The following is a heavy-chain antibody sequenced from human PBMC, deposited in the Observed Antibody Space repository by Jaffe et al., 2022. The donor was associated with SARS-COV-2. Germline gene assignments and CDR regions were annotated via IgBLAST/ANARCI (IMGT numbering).Heavy chain of an antibody. V-gene: IGHV4-61*02. D-gene: IGHD3-22*01. CDR3: ARDNFYNSRGYYYLDAFDL. Sequence: QMHLQETGPGLVKPSETLSLTCAVSRGAVNSGEYHWSWIRRPAGEGLEWIGRIYNSGKSDYNPSLKSRVTISVDTTKNQVSLKVTSMTAADTGVYFCARDNFYNSRGYYYLDAFDLWGPGTIVSVSA. J-gene: IGHJ3*01. CDR2: IYNSGKS. CDR1: RGAVNSGEYH.